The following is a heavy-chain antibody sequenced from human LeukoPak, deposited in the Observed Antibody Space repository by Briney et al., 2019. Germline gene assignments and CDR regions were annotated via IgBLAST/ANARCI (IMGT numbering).Heavy chain of an antibody. CDR1: GFTFSSYG. V-gene: IGHV3-30*02. CDR2: IRYDGSNK. D-gene: IGHD6-19*01. CDR3: ATGYSSGWYFYFQH. Sequence: GGSLRLSCAASGFTFSSYGMHWVRQAPGKGLEWVAFIRYDGSNKYYADSVKGRFTISRDNAKNSLSLRMNSLSAEDTAVYYCATGYSSGWYFYFQHWGQGSLVSVSS. J-gene: IGHJ1*01.